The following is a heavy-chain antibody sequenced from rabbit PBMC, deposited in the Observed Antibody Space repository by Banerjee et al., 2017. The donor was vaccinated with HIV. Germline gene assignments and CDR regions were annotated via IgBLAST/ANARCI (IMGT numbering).Heavy chain of an antibody. V-gene: IGHV1S40*01. J-gene: IGHJ4*01. Sequence: WAKGRFTISKTSSTTVTLQMTSLTAADTATYFCARDNAGYGAYGYYFNLWGQGTLVTVS. D-gene: IGHD2-1*01. CDR3: ARDNAGYGAYGYYFNL.